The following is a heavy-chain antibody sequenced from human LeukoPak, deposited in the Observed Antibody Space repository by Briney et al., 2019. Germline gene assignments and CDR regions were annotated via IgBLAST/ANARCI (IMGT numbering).Heavy chain of an antibody. Sequence: PSETLSLTCTVSGGSINSYYWSWIRQPPGKGLEWIAYIYYSGSTSYNPSLKSRVTISVDTSKNQFSLKLNSVTAADTAMYYCARLFHPALSGNYPFDYWGQGTLVTVSS. CDR3: ARLFHPALSGNYPFDY. V-gene: IGHV4-59*01. CDR1: GGSINSYY. CDR2: IYYSGST. J-gene: IGHJ4*02. D-gene: IGHD1-26*01.